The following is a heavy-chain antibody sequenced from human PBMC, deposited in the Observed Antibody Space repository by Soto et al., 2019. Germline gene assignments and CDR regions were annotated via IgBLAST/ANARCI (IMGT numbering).Heavy chain of an antibody. J-gene: IGHJ4*02. CDR2: IDTSGNT. CDR1: VGSISTYC. Sequence: PSETLCLTCTISVGSISTYCCNWIRQPAGKGMDWIGRIDTSGNTNYSPSLKSRVTMSVDTSKNQFSLNLSSVTAADTAVYYRARGGHDFWSGPFDFWGQGTMVTVSS. V-gene: IGHV4-4*07. CDR3: ARGGHDFWSGPFDF. D-gene: IGHD3-3*01.